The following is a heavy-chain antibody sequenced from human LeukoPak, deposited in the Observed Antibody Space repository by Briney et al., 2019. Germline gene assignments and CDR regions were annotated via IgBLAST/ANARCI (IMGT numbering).Heavy chain of an antibody. CDR3: ARATQHCSSTSCYGRDYYDYYYMDV. Sequence: SVKVSCKASGGTFSSYAISRVRQAPGQGLEWMGGIIPIFGTANYAQKFQGRVTITADESTSTAYMELSSLRSEDTAVYYCARATQHCSSTSCYGRDYYDYYYMDVWGKGTTVTVSS. J-gene: IGHJ6*03. D-gene: IGHD2-2*01. CDR2: IIPIFGTA. V-gene: IGHV1-69*13. CDR1: GGTFSSYA.